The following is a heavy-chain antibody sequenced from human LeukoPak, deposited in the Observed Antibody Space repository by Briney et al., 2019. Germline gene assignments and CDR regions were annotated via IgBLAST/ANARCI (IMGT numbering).Heavy chain of an antibody. Sequence: PSETLSLTCAVYGASYNAYYWGWIRQPPGKGLEWIGDIDHRGTATYNPSLKSRLTISADASKNQFSLKLNSVTDADTAVYCAVGITILGVAASFDSWGQGNLVIVSS. CDR2: IDHRGTA. CDR3: VGITILGVAASFDS. J-gene: IGHJ4*02. D-gene: IGHD3-3*01. V-gene: IGHV4-34*01. CDR1: GASYNAYY.